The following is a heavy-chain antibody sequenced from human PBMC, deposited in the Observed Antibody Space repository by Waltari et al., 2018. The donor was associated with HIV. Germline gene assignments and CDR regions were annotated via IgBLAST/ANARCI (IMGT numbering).Heavy chain of an antibody. CDR1: GFTFSRYA. Sequence: EVQLVESGGGLVQPGGSLRLSCAASGFTFSRYAMRCVRQAPGKGLEWVSAISGSGGSTYYADSVKGRFTISRDNSKNTLYLQMNSLRAEDTAVYYCAKSRSTMIAEYYWGQGTLVTVSS. CDR3: AKSRSTMIAEYY. D-gene: IGHD3-22*01. CDR2: ISGSGGST. V-gene: IGHV3-23*04. J-gene: IGHJ4*02.